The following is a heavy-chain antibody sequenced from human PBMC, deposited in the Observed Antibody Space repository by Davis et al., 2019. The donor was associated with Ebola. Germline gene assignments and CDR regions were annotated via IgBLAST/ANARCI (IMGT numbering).Heavy chain of an antibody. V-gene: IGHV3-48*04. J-gene: IGHJ4*02. CDR1: GFTFSSYW. CDR3: TYTVTYVDY. Sequence: GESLKISCAASGFTFSSYWMHWVRQAPGKGLEWVSYISSSGSTIYYADSVKGRFTISRDNAKNSLYLQMNSLRAEDTAVYYCTYTVTYVDYWGQGTLVTVSS. D-gene: IGHD4-17*01. CDR2: ISSSGSTI.